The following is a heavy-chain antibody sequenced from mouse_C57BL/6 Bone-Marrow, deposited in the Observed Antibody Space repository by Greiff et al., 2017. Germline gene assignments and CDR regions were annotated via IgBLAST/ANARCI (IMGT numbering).Heavy chain of an antibody. Sequence: QVQLQQPGAELVMPGASVKLSCKASGYTFTSYWMHWVKQRPGQGLEWIGELDPSDSYTNYNQKFKGKSTLTVDKSSSTAYMQLSSLTSEDSAVYYCARESVSGYFDVWGTGTTGTVSS. V-gene: IGHV1-69*01. CDR3: ARESVSGYFDV. CDR2: LDPSDSYT. J-gene: IGHJ1*03. CDR1: GYTFTSYW.